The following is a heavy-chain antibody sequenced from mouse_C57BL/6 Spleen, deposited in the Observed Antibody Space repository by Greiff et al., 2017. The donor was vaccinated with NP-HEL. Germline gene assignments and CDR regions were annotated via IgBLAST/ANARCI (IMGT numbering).Heavy chain of an antibody. V-gene: IGHV5-9*01. CDR2: ISGGGGNT. Sequence: VMLVESGGGLVKPGGSLKLSCAASGFTFSSYTMSWVRQTPETRLEWVATISGGGGNTYYPDSVKGRFTISRDNAKNTLYLQMSSLRSEDTALYYCARHKGNFFDYWGQGTTLTVSS. J-gene: IGHJ2*01. CDR3: ARHKGNFFDY. CDR1: GFTFSSYT.